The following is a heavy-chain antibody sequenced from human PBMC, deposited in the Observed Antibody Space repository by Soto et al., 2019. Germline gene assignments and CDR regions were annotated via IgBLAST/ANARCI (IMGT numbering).Heavy chain of an antibody. Sequence: SAKVCIKASRGTFSSYAISWVRQAPGQGLEWMGGIIPICGTANYAQKFQGRVTITADESTSTDYMGLSSLRSEDTAVYYCARSGIAATGTCHYWGQGTLDTVFS. CDR2: IIPICGTA. J-gene: IGHJ4*02. CDR3: ARSGIAATGTCHY. CDR1: RGTFSSYA. D-gene: IGHD6-13*01. V-gene: IGHV1-69*13.